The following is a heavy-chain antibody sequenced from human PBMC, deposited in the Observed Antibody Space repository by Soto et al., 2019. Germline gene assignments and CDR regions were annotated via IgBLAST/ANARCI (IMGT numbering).Heavy chain of an antibody. V-gene: IGHV3-30*18. J-gene: IGHJ4*02. D-gene: IGHD3-10*01. CDR2: ISYDGSSK. CDR3: AKDQAGSFLTPDYFDY. Sequence: GGSLRLSCATSGFTFSSYGMHWVRQAPGKGLEWVAVISYDGSSKYYADSVKGRFTVSRDNSKNTLYLQMNSLRAEDTAVYYCAKDQAGSFLTPDYFDYWGQGTLVTVSS. CDR1: GFTFSSYG.